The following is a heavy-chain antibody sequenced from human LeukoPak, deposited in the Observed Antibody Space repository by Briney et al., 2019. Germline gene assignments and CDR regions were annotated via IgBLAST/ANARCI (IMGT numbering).Heavy chain of an antibody. CDR2: IYYSGST. J-gene: IGHJ3*02. D-gene: IGHD6-19*01. CDR1: GGSISSYY. CDR3: ARVKSSRDDAFDI. Sequence: SETLSLTCTVSGGSISSYYWSWIRQPPGKGLEWIGYIYYSGSTNYNPSLKSRVTISVDTSKNQFSLKPSSVTAADTAVYYCARVKSSRDDAFDIWGQGTMVTVSS. V-gene: IGHV4-59*01.